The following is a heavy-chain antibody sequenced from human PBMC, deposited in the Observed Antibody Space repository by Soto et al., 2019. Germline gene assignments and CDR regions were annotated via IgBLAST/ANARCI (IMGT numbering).Heavy chain of an antibody. Sequence: GGSVRLSCAASGFTFSSYAMSWVRQAPGKGLEWVSAISGSGGSTYYADSVKGRFTISRDNSKNTLYLQMNSLRAEDTAVYYCAKASTWFGEFPPFDYWGQGTPVTVSS. CDR2: ISGSGGST. V-gene: IGHV3-23*01. CDR3: AKASTWFGEFPPFDY. CDR1: GFTFSSYA. J-gene: IGHJ4*02. D-gene: IGHD3-10*01.